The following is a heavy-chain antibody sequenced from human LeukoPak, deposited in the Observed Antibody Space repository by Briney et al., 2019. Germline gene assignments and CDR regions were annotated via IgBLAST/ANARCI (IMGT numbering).Heavy chain of an antibody. Sequence: SETLSLTCTVSGGSISSSSYYWGWIRQPPGKGLEWIGSIYHSGSTYYNPSLKSRVTISVDTSKNQFSLKLSSVTAADTAVYYCARQARYYDSSGYSDYWGQGTLVTVSS. CDR3: ARQARYYDSSGYSDY. D-gene: IGHD3-22*01. V-gene: IGHV4-39*01. CDR1: GGSISSSSYY. CDR2: IYHSGST. J-gene: IGHJ4*02.